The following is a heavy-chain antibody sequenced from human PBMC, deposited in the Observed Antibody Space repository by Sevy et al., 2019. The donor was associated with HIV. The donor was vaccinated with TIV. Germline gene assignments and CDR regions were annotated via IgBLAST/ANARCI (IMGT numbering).Heavy chain of an antibody. CDR2: IKQDGSGK. CDR1: GFSFRMYW. Sequence: GGSLRLSCAASGFSFRMYWLSWVRQAPGKGLEWVANIKQDGSGKSYVDSVKGRFTISRDNAKNSLYLQMNSLRAEDTAVYYCGSGLLRYFDLWGRGTLVTVSS. V-gene: IGHV3-7*01. D-gene: IGHD3-10*01. J-gene: IGHJ2*01. CDR3: GSGLLRYFDL.